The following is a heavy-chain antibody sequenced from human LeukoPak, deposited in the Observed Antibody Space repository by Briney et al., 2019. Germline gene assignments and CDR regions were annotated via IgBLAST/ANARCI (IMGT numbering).Heavy chain of an antibody. V-gene: IGHV3-48*03. D-gene: IGHD6-13*01. Sequence: GGSLRLSCTISGFTFGDYAVNWVRQAPGEGLEWVSYISSSGRTTHYADSVKGRFTISRDNAKNSLYLQMNSLRAEDGAFYYCARDLYSSSWYAFDYWGQGTLVTVSS. J-gene: IGHJ4*02. CDR3: ARDLYSSSWYAFDY. CDR1: GFTFGDYA. CDR2: ISSSGRTT.